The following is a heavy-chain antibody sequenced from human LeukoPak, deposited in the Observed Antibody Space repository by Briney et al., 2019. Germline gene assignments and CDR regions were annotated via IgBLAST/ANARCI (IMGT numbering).Heavy chain of an antibody. CDR1: GFTFSDYW. J-gene: IGHJ3*02. D-gene: IGHD2-15*01. Sequence: PGGSLRLSCTASGFTFSDYWMTWVRQAPGKGLEWVSGISWNSGSIGYADSVKGRFTISRDNAKNSLYLQMNSLRAEDTALYYCAKGRSGGSFDALDIWGQGTMVTVSS. V-gene: IGHV3-9*01. CDR2: ISWNSGSI. CDR3: AKGRSGGSFDALDI.